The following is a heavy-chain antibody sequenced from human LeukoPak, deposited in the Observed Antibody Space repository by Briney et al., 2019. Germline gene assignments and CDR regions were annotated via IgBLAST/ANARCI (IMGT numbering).Heavy chain of an antibody. CDR1: GGSISSSSYY. Sequence: PSETLSLTCTVSGGSISSSSYYWGWIRQPPGKGLEWIGSIYYSGSTYYNPSLKSRVTISVDTSKNQFSLKLSSVTAAGTAVYYCAGDGYNSFYFDYWGQGTLVTVSS. J-gene: IGHJ4*02. CDR2: IYYSGST. D-gene: IGHD5-24*01. CDR3: AGDGYNSFYFDY. V-gene: IGHV4-39*02.